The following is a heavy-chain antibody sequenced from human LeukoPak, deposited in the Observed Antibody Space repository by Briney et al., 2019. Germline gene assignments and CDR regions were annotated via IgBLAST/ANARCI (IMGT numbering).Heavy chain of an antibody. CDR1: GGSISSGGYS. J-gene: IGHJ3*02. D-gene: IGHD2-21*02. CDR2: IYHSGST. Sequence: SETLSLTCAVSGGSISSGGYSWSWIRQPPGKGLEWIGYIYHSGSTYYNPSLKSRVTISVDRSKNQFSLKLSSVTAADTAVYYCTTDPVVTAIGFDIWGQGTMVTVSS. V-gene: IGHV4-30-2*01. CDR3: TTDPVVTAIGFDI.